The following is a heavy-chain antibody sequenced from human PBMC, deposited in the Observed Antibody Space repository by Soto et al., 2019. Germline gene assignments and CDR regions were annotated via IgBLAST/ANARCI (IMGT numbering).Heavy chain of an antibody. Sequence: QVQLVQSGAEVKKPGSSVKVSCTASGGSLRNSVISWVRQAPAQRLEWMGGVSPILGTANYAQKFQGRGTMSADEATSTAYMDWSSLRTDDTAVYYCARLGHTVNWGPGTLVIVAS. J-gene: IGHJ4*02. CDR3: ARLGHTVN. CDR2: VSPILGTA. V-gene: IGHV1-69*01. CDR1: GGSLRNSV.